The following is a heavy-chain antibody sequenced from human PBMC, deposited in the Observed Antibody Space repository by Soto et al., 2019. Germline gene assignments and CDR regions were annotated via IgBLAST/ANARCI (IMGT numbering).Heavy chain of an antibody. CDR1: GGSFSSYH. V-gene: IGHV4-59*01. J-gene: IGHJ5*02. CDR3: TRSYSGTFYGYDT. Sequence: SETLSLTSPVSGGSFSSYHWSWIRQSPGKGLEWIGYVFYTGSTKYNPALKRRVTISVDTSKNQFSLKLSSVSAADTGLYYCTRSYSGTFYGYDTWGQGTLVTVSS. D-gene: IGHD1-26*01. CDR2: VFYTGST.